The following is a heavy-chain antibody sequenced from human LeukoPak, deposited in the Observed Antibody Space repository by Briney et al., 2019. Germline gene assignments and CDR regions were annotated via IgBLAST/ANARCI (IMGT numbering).Heavy chain of an antibody. Sequence: SETLSLTCTVSGGSISSGGYYWSWIRQHPGKGLEWIGYIYYSGSTYYNPSLKSRVTISVDTSKNQFFLKLDSVTAADTAAYYCARLIGSSTVADYWGQGTLVTVSS. D-gene: IGHD1-14*01. CDR1: GGSISSGGYY. J-gene: IGHJ4*02. CDR3: ARLIGSSTVADY. V-gene: IGHV4-31*03. CDR2: IYYSGST.